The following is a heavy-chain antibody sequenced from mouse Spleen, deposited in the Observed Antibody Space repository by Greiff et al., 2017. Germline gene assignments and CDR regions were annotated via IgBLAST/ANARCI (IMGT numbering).Heavy chain of an antibody. D-gene: IGHD3-3*01. CDR3: ARWGPELSY. CDR1: GYTFTSYW. Sequence: QVQLKQSGAELVMPGASVKLSCKASGYTFTSYWMHWVKQRPGQGLEWIGEIDPSDSYTNYNQKFKGKATLTVDKSSSTAYMQLSSLTSEDSAVYYCARWGPELSYWGQGTLVTVSA. CDR2: IDPSDSYT. V-gene: IGHV1-69*01. J-gene: IGHJ3*01.